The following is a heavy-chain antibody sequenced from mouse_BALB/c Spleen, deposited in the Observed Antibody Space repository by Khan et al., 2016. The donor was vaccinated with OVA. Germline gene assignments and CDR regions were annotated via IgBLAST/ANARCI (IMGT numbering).Heavy chain of an antibody. CDR3: ARSPYGNFAY. CDR1: GFTFSTYA. CDR2: ISSDGDYT. J-gene: IGHJ3*01. V-gene: IGHV5-9-3*01. D-gene: IGHD2-1*01. Sequence: EVELVESGGGLVKPGGSLKLSCAASGFTFSTYAMSWVRQTPEKRLEWVANISSDGDYTYYPDNVTGRSTISRDNSTNTAYLQISSLTSEDTAMYYCARSPYGNFAYWGQGTLVTVSA.